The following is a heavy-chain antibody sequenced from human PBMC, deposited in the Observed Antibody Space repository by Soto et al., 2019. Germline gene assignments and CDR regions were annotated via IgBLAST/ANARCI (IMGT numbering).Heavy chain of an antibody. D-gene: IGHD1-26*01. V-gene: IGHV4-59*08. CDR2: IYYSGST. Sequence: PSETLSLTCTVSGGSISSYYWSWIRQPPGKGLEWIGYIYYSGSTNYNPSLKSRVTISVDTSKNQFSLKLSSVTAADTAVYYCARHRLGIVGDFAYWGQGTPVTVSS. J-gene: IGHJ4*02. CDR3: ARHRLGIVGDFAY. CDR1: GGSISSYY.